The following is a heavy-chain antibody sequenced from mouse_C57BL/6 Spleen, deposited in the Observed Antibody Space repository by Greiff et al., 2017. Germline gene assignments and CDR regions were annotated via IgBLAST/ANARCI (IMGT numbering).Heavy chain of an antibody. CDR1: GYAFSSYW. V-gene: IGHV1-80*01. Sequence: QVHVKQSGAALVKPGASVKISCKASGYAFSSYWMNWVKQRPGKGLEWIGQIYPGDGDTNYNGKFKGKAPLTADKSSSTAYMQLSSLTSEDSAVYFCARGGLLRYFDVWGTGTTVTGSS. J-gene: IGHJ1*03. CDR2: IYPGDGDT. D-gene: IGHD1-1*01. CDR3: ARGGLLRYFDV.